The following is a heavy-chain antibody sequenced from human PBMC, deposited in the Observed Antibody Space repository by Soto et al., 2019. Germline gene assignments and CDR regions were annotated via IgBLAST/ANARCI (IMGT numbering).Heavy chain of an antibody. J-gene: IGHJ4*02. V-gene: IGHV1-46*01. Sequence: QVQLVQSGAEAKKPGASVRVSCQALGYSLTSYYMHWVRQAPGQGLEWMGMINPRIGSTSYTQKFHDRVTMTRDTSTSTVYMEMSSLRSEDTAIYSCARGFAYRDSTFWNYYCDYWGQGTLVTVSS. D-gene: IGHD3-3*01. CDR1: GYSLTSYY. CDR2: INPRIGST. CDR3: ARGFAYRDSTFWNYYCDY.